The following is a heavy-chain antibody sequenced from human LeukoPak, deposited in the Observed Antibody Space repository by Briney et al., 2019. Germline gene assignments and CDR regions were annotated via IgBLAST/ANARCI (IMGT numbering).Heavy chain of an antibody. CDR2: IYYSGST. D-gene: IGHD4-23*01. Sequence: PSETLSLTCTVSGGSISSYYWSWIRQPPGKGLEWIGYIYYSGSTNYNPSLKSRVTISVDTSKNQFSLKLSSVTAADTAVYYCARGGGNSYYYYYMDVWGKGTTVTVSS. CDR1: GGSISSYY. J-gene: IGHJ6*03. CDR3: ARGGGNSYYYYYMDV. V-gene: IGHV4-59*12.